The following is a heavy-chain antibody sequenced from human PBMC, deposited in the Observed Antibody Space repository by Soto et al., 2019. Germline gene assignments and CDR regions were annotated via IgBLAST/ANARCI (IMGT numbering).Heavy chain of an antibody. CDR3: APQVVPTATKKP. D-gene: IGHD2-2*01. CDR1: GDSISSYF. V-gene: IGHV4-34*12. CDR2: IIHTGST. J-gene: IGHJ4*02. Sequence: SATLSLTCTISGDSISSYFWSWIRQPAGKGLEWIGEIIHTGSTNYNPSLKSRVTISIDTSKKQFSLKLSSVTAADTAVYYCAPQVVPTATKKPWGQGTLVTVSS.